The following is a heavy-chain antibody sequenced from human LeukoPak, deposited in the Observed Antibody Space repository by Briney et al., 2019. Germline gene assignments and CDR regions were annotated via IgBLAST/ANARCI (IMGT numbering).Heavy chain of an antibody. J-gene: IGHJ5*02. V-gene: IGHV4-39*01. CDR2: VYYGTNT. CDR3: TRRLVTNLFDP. D-gene: IGHD4-23*01. Sequence: SETLSLTCAVSGGFVNSSAYYWAWIRQPPGKGLEFIASVYYGTNTYYNPALKSRVTLSIDTSKNQFSLKLRSVTAADTAVYYCTRRLVTNLFDPWGQGTLVTVSS. CDR1: GGFVNSSAYY.